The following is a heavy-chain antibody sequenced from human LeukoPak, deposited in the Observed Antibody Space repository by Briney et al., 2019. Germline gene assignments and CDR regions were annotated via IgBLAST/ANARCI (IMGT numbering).Heavy chain of an antibody. CDR2: IYTSGTT. D-gene: IGHD3-22*01. J-gene: IGHJ4*02. CDR3: ARGSGYLGVDS. V-gene: IGHV4-59*10. Sequence: SETLSLTCAVYGGSFSGYYWSWIRQPAGKGLELIGRIYTSGTTNHNPSLNSRVTMSIDTSKSQFSLKLTSVTAADTALYYCARGSGYLGVDSWGQGILVTVSS. CDR1: GGSFSGYY.